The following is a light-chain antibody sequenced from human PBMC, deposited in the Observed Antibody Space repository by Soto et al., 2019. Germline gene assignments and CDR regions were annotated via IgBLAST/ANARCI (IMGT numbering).Light chain of an antibody. Sequence: IQMTQSPSYMSASVGDRLTITCRASPDVRHYVRWYQQKPGKAPKFLIYGAFSLETGIPSRFSGSGYGTEFTLTINSLLPEDFATYFCLQDYSWPWTFGQGTKVEV. V-gene: IGKV1-6*01. CDR3: LQDYSWPWT. CDR1: PDVRHY. CDR2: GAF. J-gene: IGKJ1*01.